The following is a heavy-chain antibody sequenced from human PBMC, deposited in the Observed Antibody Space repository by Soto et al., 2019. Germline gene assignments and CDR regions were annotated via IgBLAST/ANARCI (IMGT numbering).Heavy chain of an antibody. V-gene: IGHV3-53*01. CDR1: GFTVSSNY. D-gene: IGHD5-12*01. CDR3: ARVAPLSARGYSGLSGYYFDY. J-gene: IGHJ4*02. CDR2: IYSGGST. Sequence: GGSLRLSCAASGFTVSSNYMSWVRQAPGKGLEWVSVIYSGGSTYYADSVKGRLTISRDNSKNTLYLQMNSLRAEDTAVYYCARVAPLSARGYSGLSGYYFDYWGQGTLVTVSS.